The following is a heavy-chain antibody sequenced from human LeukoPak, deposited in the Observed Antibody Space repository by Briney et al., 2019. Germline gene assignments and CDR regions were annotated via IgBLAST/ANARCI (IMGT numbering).Heavy chain of an antibody. Sequence: PSETLSLTSAVYACTCSGYYWRWLRQPPGQGLEWFGEINHSGSTNYNPSLKSRVTISVDTSKNQFSLKLSSVTAADTAVYYCAIPREGLRNLMAFDYWGQGTLVTVSS. CDR1: ACTCSGYY. CDR3: AIPREGLRNLMAFDY. J-gene: IGHJ4*02. V-gene: IGHV4-34*08. D-gene: IGHD5-12*01. CDR2: INHSGST.